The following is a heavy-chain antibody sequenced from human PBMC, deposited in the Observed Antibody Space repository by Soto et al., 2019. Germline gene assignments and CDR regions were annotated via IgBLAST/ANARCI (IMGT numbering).Heavy chain of an antibody. CDR3: ARENYYDSSGYYGLDAFDI. CDR2: IIPIFGTA. J-gene: IGHJ3*02. CDR1: GGTFSSYA. V-gene: IGHV1-69*13. Sequence: SVKVSCKASGGTFSSYAISWVRQAPGQGLEWMGGIIPIFGTANYAQKFQGRVTITADESTSTAYMELSSLRSEDTAVYYCARENYYDSSGYYGLDAFDIWAKGTMVTVS. D-gene: IGHD3-22*01.